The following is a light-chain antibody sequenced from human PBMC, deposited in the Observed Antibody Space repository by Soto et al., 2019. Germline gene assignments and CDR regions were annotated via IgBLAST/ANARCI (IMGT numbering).Light chain of an antibody. CDR3: QQYESTPPT. V-gene: IGKV4-1*01. J-gene: IGKJ2*01. CDR2: WVS. CDR1: QSVLYSSNNKNY. Sequence: DIVMTQSPDSLAVSLGERATINCKSSQSVLYSSNNKNYLAWYQQRPGQPPKLLIYWVSTRESGVPDLFSGSGSGTDFTLTITSLQAEDVAVYYCQQYESTPPTFGQGTKLEIK.